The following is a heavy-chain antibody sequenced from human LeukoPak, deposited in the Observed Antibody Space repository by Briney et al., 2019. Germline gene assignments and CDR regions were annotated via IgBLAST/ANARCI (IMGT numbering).Heavy chain of an antibody. CDR1: GFTFSSYS. Sequence: PGGSLRLSCAASGFTFSSYSMNWVRQAPGKGLEWVSSISSSSSYIYYADSVKGRFTISRDNAKNSVYLQMNGLRAEDTAMYYCARDQTTRASGTYYSWFDPWGQGTLVTVSS. V-gene: IGHV3-21*01. D-gene: IGHD1-26*01. CDR2: ISSSSSYI. CDR3: ARDQTTRASGTYYSWFDP. J-gene: IGHJ5*02.